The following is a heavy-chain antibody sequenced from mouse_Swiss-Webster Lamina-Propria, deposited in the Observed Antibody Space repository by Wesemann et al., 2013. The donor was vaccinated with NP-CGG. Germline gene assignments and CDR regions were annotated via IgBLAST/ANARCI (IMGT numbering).Heavy chain of an antibody. V-gene: IGHV1-69*01. CDR3: TREDRGIYYGPWYFDV. CDR1: GYTFTDYW. CDR2: IDTSDSYT. J-gene: IGHJ1*01. Sequence: QVQLQQPGAELVMPGASVKMSCKASGYTFTDYWMHWVKQRPGQGLEWIGAIDTSDSYTSYNQKFKSKATLTVDKPSRTAYMQLSSLTSEDSAVYYCTREDRGIYYGPWYFDVWGAGTTVTVSS. D-gene: IGHD2-1*01.